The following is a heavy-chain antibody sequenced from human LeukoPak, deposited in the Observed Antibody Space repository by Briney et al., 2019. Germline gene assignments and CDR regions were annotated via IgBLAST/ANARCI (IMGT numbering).Heavy chain of an antibody. Sequence: SETLSLTCSVSGDSISSSSYCWGWIRQTPGKGLEWIASIYYSGSTEYNPSLQSRVTISVDTSKNQFSLKLSSVTAADTAVYYCARVDTAMVLRYWGQGTLVTVSS. J-gene: IGHJ4*02. V-gene: IGHV4-39*07. CDR1: GDSISSSSYC. CDR2: IYYSGST. D-gene: IGHD5-18*01. CDR3: ARVDTAMVLRY.